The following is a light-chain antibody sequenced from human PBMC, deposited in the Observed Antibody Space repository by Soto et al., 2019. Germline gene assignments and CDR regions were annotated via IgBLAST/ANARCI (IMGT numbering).Light chain of an antibody. CDR1: QSISSW. CDR2: DAS. Sequence: DIQMTQSPSTLSALVGDRVTITGRASQSISSWLAWYQQKPGNAPNLLIYDASRLQSGVPSWFSGSGSGTDFTLTITSLQPEDFGTYYCQQSYSTPTFGQGALLEI. J-gene: IGKJ5*01. CDR3: QQSYSTPT. V-gene: IGKV1-39*01.